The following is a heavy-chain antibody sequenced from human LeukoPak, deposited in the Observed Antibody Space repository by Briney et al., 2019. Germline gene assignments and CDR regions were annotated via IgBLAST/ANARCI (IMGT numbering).Heavy chain of an antibody. V-gene: IGHV4-34*01. CDR3: ARGDSSGIIDY. D-gene: IGHD3-22*01. J-gene: IGHJ4*02. CDR2: INHSGRS. Sequence: SSETLSLTCTVSGGSISGYYWSWIRQPPGKGLEWIGEINHSGRSNYNPSLKSRVAISVDTSKNQFSLKLSSVTAADTAVYYCARGDSSGIIDYWGQGTLVTVSS. CDR1: GGSISGYY.